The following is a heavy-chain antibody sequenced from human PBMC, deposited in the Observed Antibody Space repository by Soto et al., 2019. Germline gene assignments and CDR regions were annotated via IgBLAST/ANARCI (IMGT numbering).Heavy chain of an antibody. D-gene: IGHD3-3*01. J-gene: IGHJ5*02. V-gene: IGHV4-34*01. CDR1: GGSFSGYY. Sequence: SETLSLTCAVYGGSFSGYYCSWIRQPPGKGLEWIGEINHSGSTNYNPSLKSRVTISVDTSKNQFSLKLSSVTAADTAVYYCARLGEYYDFWSGTYNWFDPWGQGTLVTVSS. CDR2: INHSGST. CDR3: ARLGEYYDFWSGTYNWFDP.